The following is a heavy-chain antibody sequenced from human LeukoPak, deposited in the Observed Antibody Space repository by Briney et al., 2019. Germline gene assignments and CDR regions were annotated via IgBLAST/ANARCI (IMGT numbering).Heavy chain of an antibody. CDR3: ARSYCSSTSCYGVGAFDI. J-gene: IGHJ3*02. Sequence: SETLSLTCTVSGGSISSSSYYWGWIRQPPGKGLEWIGIIHYSGSTYYNPSLKSRVTISVDTSKNQFSLKLNSVTAADTAVYYCARSYCSSTSCYGVGAFDIWGQGTTVTVSS. D-gene: IGHD2-2*01. V-gene: IGHV4-39*01. CDR1: GGSISSSSYY. CDR2: IHYSGST.